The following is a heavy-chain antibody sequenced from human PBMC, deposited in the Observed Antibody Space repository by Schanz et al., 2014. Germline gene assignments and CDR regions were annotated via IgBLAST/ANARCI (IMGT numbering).Heavy chain of an antibody. CDR1: GFTLSSYW. Sequence: VQLVESGGGAVRPGGSLRLSCAASGFTLSSYWMHWVRQVPGKGLEWVSCTNGDGTNAKYADSVKGRFTISRDNSENTLYLQMNSLSADDTAVFYCAKGMGYCSGGTCYDYYYYGLDVWGQGTTVTDSS. CDR3: AKGMGYCSGGTCYDYYYYGLDV. CDR2: TNGDGTNA. J-gene: IGHJ6*02. D-gene: IGHD2-15*01. V-gene: IGHV3-74*01.